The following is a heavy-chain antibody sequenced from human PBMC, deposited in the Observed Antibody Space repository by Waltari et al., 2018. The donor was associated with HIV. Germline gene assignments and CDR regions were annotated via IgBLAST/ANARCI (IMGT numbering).Heavy chain of an antibody. D-gene: IGHD6-19*01. CDR1: GGSISSYY. CDR2: IYYSGST. CDR3: ARSGSSGWYTGVYYGMDV. V-gene: IGHV4-59*01. J-gene: IGHJ6*02. Sequence: QVQLQESGPGLVKPSETLSLTCTVSGGSISSYYWSWTRQPPGKGLEWIGYIYYSGSTNYNSSLKSRVTISLDTSKNQFSLKLSSVNAADTAVYYCARSGSSGWYTGVYYGMDVWGQGTTVTVSS.